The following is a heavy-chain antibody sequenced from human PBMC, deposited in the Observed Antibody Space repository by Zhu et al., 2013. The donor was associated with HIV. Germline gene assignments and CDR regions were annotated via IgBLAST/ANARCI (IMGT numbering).Heavy chain of an antibody. D-gene: IGHD2-15*01. J-gene: IGHJ6*02. Sequence: QVQLVQSGAEVKKPGSSVTVSCKGFGGTFNNYVLTWVRQAPGKGLEWMGAIIPTLKASNYAQNFRGRVTITADDSTKATFMTLSRLRPEDTGVYFCARGREASSRWYLPVVYNYDFNLWGQGTTVTVSS. V-gene: IGHV1-69*01. CDR1: GGTFNNYV. CDR3: ARGREASSRWYLPVVYNYDFNL. CDR2: IIPTLKAS.